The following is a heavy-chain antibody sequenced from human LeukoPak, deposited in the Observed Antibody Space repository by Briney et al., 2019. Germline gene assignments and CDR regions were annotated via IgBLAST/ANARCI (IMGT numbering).Heavy chain of an antibody. V-gene: IGHV1-69*04. CDR1: GGTFSSYA. D-gene: IGHD6-19*01. CDR3: AREGRPTGYSSGWSVFDY. J-gene: IGHJ4*02. CDR2: IIPILGIA. Sequence: SVKVSCKASGGTFSSYAISWVRQAPGQGLEWMGRIIPILGIANYAQKFQGRVTITADKSTSTAYMELSSLRSEDTAVYYCAREGRPTGYSSGWSVFDYWGQGTLVTVSS.